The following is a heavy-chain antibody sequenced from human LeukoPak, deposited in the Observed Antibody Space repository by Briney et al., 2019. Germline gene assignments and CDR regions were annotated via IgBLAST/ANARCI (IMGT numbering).Heavy chain of an antibody. CDR2: ISLTGLT. CDR1: GGSISNTNW. J-gene: IGHJ4*02. CDR3: SRDNRAVSPLPC. V-gene: IGHV4-4*02. Sequence: SETLSLTCGDPGGSISNTNWWSGVRQPPGQGLEWIGEISLTGLTHYNPSLESRVTVSLDKSKNQLSLNLTSVTAADTAVYYCSRDNRAVSPLPCWGQPILVTVLS. D-gene: IGHD2/OR15-2a*01.